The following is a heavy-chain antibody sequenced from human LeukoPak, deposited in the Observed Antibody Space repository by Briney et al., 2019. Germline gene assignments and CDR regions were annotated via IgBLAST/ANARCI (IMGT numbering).Heavy chain of an antibody. CDR2: IWYDGSNK. J-gene: IGHJ3*02. CDR1: GFTFSHYA. Sequence: PGGSLRLSCAASGFTFSHYAMNWVRRAPGKGLEWVAVIWYDGSNKYYADSVKGRFTISRDNSKNTLYLQMNSLRAEDTAVYYCARDWDYGGNSGAFDIWGQGTMVTVSS. CDR3: ARDWDYGGNSGAFDI. V-gene: IGHV3-33*08. D-gene: IGHD4-23*01.